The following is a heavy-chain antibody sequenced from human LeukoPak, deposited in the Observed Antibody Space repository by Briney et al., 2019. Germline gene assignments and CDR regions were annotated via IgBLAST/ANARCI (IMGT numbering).Heavy chain of an antibody. D-gene: IGHD3-22*01. Sequence: EASVKVSXKASGYTFTSYDINWVRQATGQGLEWMGWMNPNSGNTGYAQKFQGRVTMTRNTSINTAYMELSSLRSEDTAVYYCARVYSRRSSGYYYADYWGQGSLVTVSS. J-gene: IGHJ4*02. CDR1: GYTFTSYD. V-gene: IGHV1-8*01. CDR2: MNPNSGNT. CDR3: ARVYSRRSSGYYYADY.